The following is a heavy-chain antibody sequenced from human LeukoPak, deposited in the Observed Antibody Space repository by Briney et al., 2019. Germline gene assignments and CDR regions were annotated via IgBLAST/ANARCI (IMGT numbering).Heavy chain of an antibody. CDR2: IPYGSSTQ. CDR3: AKDLGWELPAEAY. V-gene: IGHV3-30*02. J-gene: IGHJ4*02. Sequence: GGSLRLSCAASGFVFSDFGMNWVRQAPGKGLEWLAFIPYGSSTQYYSDSVKGRFTISRDNSNNTLYLQMNSLRAEDTAMYYCAKDLGWELPAEAYWGQGILVTVSS. D-gene: IGHD1-26*01. CDR1: GFVFSDFG.